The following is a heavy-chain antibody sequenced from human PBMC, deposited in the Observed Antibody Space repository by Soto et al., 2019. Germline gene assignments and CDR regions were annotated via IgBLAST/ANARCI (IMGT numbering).Heavy chain of an antibody. CDR3: ARAVYSSSSGFDY. Sequence: SVQVSCKASGGTFSSYAISWVRQAPGQGLEWMGGIIPIFGTANYAQKFQGRVTITADESTSTAYMELSSLRSEDTAVYYCARAVYSSSSGFDYWGQGTLVTVSS. CDR1: GGTFSSYA. CDR2: IIPIFGTA. J-gene: IGHJ4*02. V-gene: IGHV1-69*13. D-gene: IGHD6-6*01.